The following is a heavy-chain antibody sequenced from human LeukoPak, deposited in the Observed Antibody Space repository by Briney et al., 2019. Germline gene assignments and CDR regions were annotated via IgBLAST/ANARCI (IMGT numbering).Heavy chain of an antibody. CDR2: MNPNSGNT. D-gene: IGHD3-3*01. Sequence: ASVKVSCKASGYTFTSYDINWVRQATGQGREWMGWMNPNSGNTGYAQKFQGRVTMTRNTSISTAYMELSSLRSEDTAVYYCAGVGTYYDFWSGYYNYYYYYMDVWGKGTTVTVSS. CDR1: GYTFTSYD. V-gene: IGHV1-8*01. CDR3: AGVGTYYDFWSGYYNYYYYYMDV. J-gene: IGHJ6*03.